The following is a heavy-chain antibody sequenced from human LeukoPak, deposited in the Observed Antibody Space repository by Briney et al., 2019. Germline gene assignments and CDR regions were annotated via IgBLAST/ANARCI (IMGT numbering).Heavy chain of an antibody. J-gene: IGHJ1*01. Sequence: GSLRLSCAASGFIFSNYYLNWVRQAPGKGLEWVSCIHGSASYNYYADSVKGRFTISRDNSNNTLYLQMNSLRAEDTAVYYCARERGDYYDSSGYSYRGYFQHWGQGTLVTVSS. V-gene: IGHV3-21*01. D-gene: IGHD3-22*01. CDR1: GFIFSNYY. CDR3: ARERGDYYDSSGYSYRGYFQH. CDR2: IHGSASYN.